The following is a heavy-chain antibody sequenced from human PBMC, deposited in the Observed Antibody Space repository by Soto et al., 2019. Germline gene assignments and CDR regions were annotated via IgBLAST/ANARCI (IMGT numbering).Heavy chain of an antibody. CDR2: IIPIFGTA. CDR3: ARDPGYCSSTSCYTYYYYGMDV. Sequence: QVQLVQSGAEVKQPGSSVKVSCKASGGTFSSYAISWVRQAPGQGLEWMGGIIPIFGTANYAQKFQGRVTITADESTSTAYMELSSLRSEDTAVYYCARDPGYCSSTSCYTYYYYGMDVWGQGTTVTVSS. V-gene: IGHV1-69*01. CDR1: GGTFSSYA. J-gene: IGHJ6*02. D-gene: IGHD2-2*02.